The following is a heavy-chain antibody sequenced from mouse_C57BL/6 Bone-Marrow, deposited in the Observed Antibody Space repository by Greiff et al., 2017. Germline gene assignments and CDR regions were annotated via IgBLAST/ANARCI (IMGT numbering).Heavy chain of an antibody. Sequence: EVQRVESGGGLVKPGGSLKLSCAASGFTFSSYAMSWVRQTPEKRLEWVATISDGGSYTYYPDNVEGRFTISRDNAKNNLYLQMSHLKSEDTAMYYGAREDYGAFSWFAYWGQGTLVTVSA. J-gene: IGHJ3*01. V-gene: IGHV5-4*01. CDR1: GFTFSSYA. CDR3: AREDYGAFSWFAY. CDR2: ISDGGSYT. D-gene: IGHD2-4*01.